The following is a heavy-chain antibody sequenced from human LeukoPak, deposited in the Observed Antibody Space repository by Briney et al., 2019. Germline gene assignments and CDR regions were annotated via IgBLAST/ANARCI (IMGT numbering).Heavy chain of an antibody. D-gene: IGHD3-22*01. V-gene: IGHV4-34*01. CDR2: INHGGST. CDR1: GGSFSGYF. J-gene: IGHJ4*02. Sequence: SETLSLTCAVYGGSFSGYFWTWIRQPPGKGLEWIGEINHGGSTNYNPSLKSRVTISVDTSKNHFSLKLSSLTAADTAVYYCARGPPLTYDGSGYYFFDYWGQGTLVTVSS. CDR3: ARGPPLTYDGSGYYFFDY.